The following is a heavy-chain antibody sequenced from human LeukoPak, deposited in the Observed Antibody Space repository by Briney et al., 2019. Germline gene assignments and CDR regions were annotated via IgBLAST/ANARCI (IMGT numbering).Heavy chain of an antibody. Sequence: ASVKVSCKASGYTFTSYGISWVRQAPGQGLEWMGWISAYNSNTNYAQKLQGRVTMTTDTSTSTAYMELRSLRSDDTAVYYCASFSIAAAGMVYYYMDVWGKGATVTVSS. CDR1: GYTFTSYG. V-gene: IGHV1-18*01. D-gene: IGHD6-13*01. CDR2: ISAYNSNT. CDR3: ASFSIAAAGMVYYYMDV. J-gene: IGHJ6*03.